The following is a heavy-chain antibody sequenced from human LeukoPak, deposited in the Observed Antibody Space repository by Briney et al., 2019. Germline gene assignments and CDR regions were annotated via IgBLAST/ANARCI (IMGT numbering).Heavy chain of an antibody. J-gene: IGHJ6*02. V-gene: IGHV3-23*01. Sequence: GGSLRLPCAASGFTFSSYAMSWVRQAPGKGLEWVSAISGSGGSTYYADSVKGRFTISRDNSKNTLYLQMNSLRAEDTAVYYCARATRRIGYCSGGSCSTYYYYGMDVWGQGTTVTVSS. CDR3: ARATRRIGYCSGGSCSTYYYYGMDV. CDR2: ISGSGGST. D-gene: IGHD2-15*01. CDR1: GFTFSSYA.